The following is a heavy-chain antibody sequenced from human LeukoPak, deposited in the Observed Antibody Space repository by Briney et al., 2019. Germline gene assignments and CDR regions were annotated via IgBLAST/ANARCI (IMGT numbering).Heavy chain of an antibody. CDR1: GGSISSSSYY. CDR3: ARRTLRLGELLPFDY. D-gene: IGHD3-16*01. V-gene: IGHV4-39*01. Sequence: SETLSLTCTVSGGSISSSSYYWGWIRQPPGKGLEWIGSIYYSGSTYYNPSLKSRGTISVDTSKNQFSLKLSSVTAADTAVYYCARRTLRLGELLPFDYWGQGTLVTVSS. J-gene: IGHJ4*02. CDR2: IYYSGST.